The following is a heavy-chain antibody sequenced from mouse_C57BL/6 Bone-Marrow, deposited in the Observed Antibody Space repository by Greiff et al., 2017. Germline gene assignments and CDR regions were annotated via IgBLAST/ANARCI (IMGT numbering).Heavy chain of an antibody. CDR3: ARGYYAFAY. Sequence: QVHVKQSGAELARPGASVKLSCKASGYTFTSYGISWVKQRTGQGLEWIGEIYPRSGNTYYNEKFKGKATLTADNSSSTAYMELRSLTSEDSAVYFCARGYYAFAYWGQGTLVTVSA. CDR1: GYTFTSYG. CDR2: IYPRSGNT. V-gene: IGHV1-81*01. D-gene: IGHD1-1*01. J-gene: IGHJ3*01.